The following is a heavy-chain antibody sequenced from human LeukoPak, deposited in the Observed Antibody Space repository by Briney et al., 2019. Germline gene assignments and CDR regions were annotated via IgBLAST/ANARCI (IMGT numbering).Heavy chain of an antibody. J-gene: IGHJ4*02. Sequence: KSSETLSLTCTVSGGSISSHYWSWIRQPPGKGLEWIGYIYYTGSTNYNPSLKSRVTISVDTSKNQFSLNLGSVTAADTAVYYCVRDRELNYWGQGTLVTVSS. CDR2: IYYTGST. CDR1: GGSISSHY. V-gene: IGHV4-59*11. D-gene: IGHD3-10*01. CDR3: VRDRELNY.